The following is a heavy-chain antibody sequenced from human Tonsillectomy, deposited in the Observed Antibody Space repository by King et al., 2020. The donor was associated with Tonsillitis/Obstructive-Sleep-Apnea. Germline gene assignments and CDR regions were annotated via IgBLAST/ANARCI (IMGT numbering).Heavy chain of an antibody. CDR1: GYTFTGYY. V-gene: IGHV1-2*05. CDR2: INPNSGGT. CDR3: AREVAGILDYFDY. J-gene: IGHJ4*02. Sequence: QLVQSGAEVKKPGASVKVSCKASGYTFTGYYMHWVRQAPGQGLEWMGRINPNSGGTNYAQKFQGRVTMTRDTSISTADMELSRLRSDDTVVYYCAREVAGILDYFDYWGQGTLVTVSS. D-gene: IGHD6-19*01.